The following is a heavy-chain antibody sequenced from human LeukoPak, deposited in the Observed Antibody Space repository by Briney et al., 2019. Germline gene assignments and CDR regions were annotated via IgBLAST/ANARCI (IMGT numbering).Heavy chain of an antibody. CDR2: IGGST. J-gene: IGHJ4*02. Sequence: GGSLRLSCAASGFIFSTYAMSWVRQAPGKGLEWVSAIGGSTYYADSVRGRFTISRDNSKNTLYLQMNSLRAEDTAVYYCAKWGMVRGVLYFDFWGQGTLVTVSS. CDR1: GFIFSTYA. CDR3: AKWGMVRGVLYFDF. D-gene: IGHD3-10*01. V-gene: IGHV3-23*01.